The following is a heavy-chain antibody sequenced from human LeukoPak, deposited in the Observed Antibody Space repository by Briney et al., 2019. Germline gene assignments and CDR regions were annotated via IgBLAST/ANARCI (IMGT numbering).Heavy chain of an antibody. Sequence: SKTLSLTCAVYGGSFVGYYWSWIRQAPGKGLEWIGEINHGGSTNYNPSLKSRVTISVDTSKNLFSLKLRYVAAADTAVYYCARGYGSGSYFVYWGQGTLVTVSS. V-gene: IGHV4-34*01. CDR3: ARGYGSGSYFVY. CDR2: INHGGST. CDR1: GGSFVGYY. J-gene: IGHJ4*02. D-gene: IGHD3-10*01.